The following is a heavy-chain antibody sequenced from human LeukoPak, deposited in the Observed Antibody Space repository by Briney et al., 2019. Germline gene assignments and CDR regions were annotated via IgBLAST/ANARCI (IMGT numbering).Heavy chain of an antibody. D-gene: IGHD3-22*01. Sequence: GGSLRLSCAASGFTFSSYSMNWVRQGPGKGLEWVSGISDNGGSTYYADSVKGRFTISRDNSRNTLCLQMNSLRAEDTAVYYCAKLRFYFDTSGLTPLYYFDHWGQGTLVTVSS. CDR2: ISDNGGST. V-gene: IGHV3-23*01. CDR1: GFTFSSYS. CDR3: AKLRFYFDTSGLTPLYYFDH. J-gene: IGHJ4*02.